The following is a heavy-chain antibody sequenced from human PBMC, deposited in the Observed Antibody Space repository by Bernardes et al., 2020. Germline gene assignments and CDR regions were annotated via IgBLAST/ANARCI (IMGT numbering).Heavy chain of an antibody. CDR1: GFIFSNYA. CDR2: ISGSGGST. V-gene: IGHV3-23*01. Sequence: GGSLRLSCEASGFIFSNYAMNWVRQAPGKGLEWVSAISGSGGSTYYADSVKGRFTISRDNSKNTVYLQMNSLRAEDTAVYYCAKDSLRTPESVFDYWGQGTLVTVSS. CDR3: AKDSLRTPESVFDY. J-gene: IGHJ4*02. D-gene: IGHD2-15*01.